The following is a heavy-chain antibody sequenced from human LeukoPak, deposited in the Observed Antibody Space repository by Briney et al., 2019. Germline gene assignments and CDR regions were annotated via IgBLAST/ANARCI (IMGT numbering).Heavy chain of an antibody. J-gene: IGHJ5*02. D-gene: IGHD2-2*01. V-gene: IGHV4-30-2*01. CDR1: GGSISSGGYS. Sequence: SQTLSLTCAVSGGSISSGGYSWSWIRQPPGKGLEWIGYIYHSGSTYYNPSLKSRVTISVDRAKNQFSLKLSSVTAADTAVYYCARGGGYCSSTSCRTKWNWFDPWGQGTLVTVSS. CDR3: ARGGGYCSSTSCRTKWNWFDP. CDR2: IYHSGST.